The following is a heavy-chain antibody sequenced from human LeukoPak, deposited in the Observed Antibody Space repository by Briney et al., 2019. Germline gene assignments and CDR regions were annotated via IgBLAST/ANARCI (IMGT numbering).Heavy chain of an antibody. CDR1: GFTFSSDE. J-gene: IGHJ1*01. Sequence: GGSLRLSCAASGFTFSSDEMNWVRQAPGKGLQWTSYINTDGGSIYYADSVKGRFTISRDNAKNSLYLQMNSLRAEDTAVYYCARGYDSWDSWGQGTLVTVSS. CDR3: ARGYDSWDS. V-gene: IGHV3-48*03. D-gene: IGHD3-16*01. CDR2: INTDGGSI.